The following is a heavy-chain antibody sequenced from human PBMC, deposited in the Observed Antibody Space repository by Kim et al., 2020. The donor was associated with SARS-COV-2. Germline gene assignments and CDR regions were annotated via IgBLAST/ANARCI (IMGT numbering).Heavy chain of an antibody. Sequence: ASVKVSCKASGYTFTSYYMHWVRQAPGQGLEWMGIINPSGGSTSYAQKFQGRVTMTRDTSTSTVYMELSSLRSEDTAVYYCATPERTLRLGELSLYDGGGAYYGMDVWGEGTTGTVSS. D-gene: IGHD3-16*02. CDR1: GYTFTSYY. CDR3: ATPERTLRLGELSLYDGGGAYYGMDV. CDR2: INPSGGST. J-gene: IGHJ6*04. V-gene: IGHV1-46*01.